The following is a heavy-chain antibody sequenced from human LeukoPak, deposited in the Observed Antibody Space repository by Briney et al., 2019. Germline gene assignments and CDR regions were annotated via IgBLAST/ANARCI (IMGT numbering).Heavy chain of an antibody. Sequence: SVKVSCKASGGTFSSYAISWVRQAPGQGLEWMGGIIPIFGTANYAQKFQGRVTITTDESTSTAYMELSSLRSGDTAVYYCARVVYYGSGSYTNWFDPWGQGTLVTVSS. CDR2: IIPIFGTA. J-gene: IGHJ5*02. D-gene: IGHD3-10*01. CDR1: GGTFSSYA. V-gene: IGHV1-69*05. CDR3: ARVVYYGSGSYTNWFDP.